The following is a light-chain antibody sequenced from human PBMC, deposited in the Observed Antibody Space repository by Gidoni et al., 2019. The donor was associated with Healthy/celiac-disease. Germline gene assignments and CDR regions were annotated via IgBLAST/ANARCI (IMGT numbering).Light chain of an antibody. V-gene: IGKV3-20*01. CDR3: QQYGSSPT. CDR1: QSVSSSY. Sequence: EIVLTQSPGTRSLSPGERATLSGRASQSVSSSYLAWYQQKPGQAPRLLIYGASSRATGIPDRFSGSGSGTDFTLTISRLEPEDFAVYYCQQYGSSPTFGGGTKVEIK. CDR2: GAS. J-gene: IGKJ4*01.